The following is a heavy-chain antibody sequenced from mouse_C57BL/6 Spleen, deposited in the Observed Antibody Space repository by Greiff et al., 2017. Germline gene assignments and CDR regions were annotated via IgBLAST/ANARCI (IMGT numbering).Heavy chain of an antibody. V-gene: IGHV5-4*01. CDR1: GFTFSSYA. D-gene: IGHD2-3*01. CDR2: ISDGGSYT. J-gene: IGHJ2*01. Sequence: VQLKESGGGLVKPGGSLKLSCAASGFTFSSYAMSWVRQTPEKRLEWVATISDGGSYTYYPDNVKGRFTISRDNAKNNLYLQMSHLKSEDTAMYYCARAGYYVEYYFDYWGQGTTLTVSS. CDR3: ARAGYYVEYYFDY.